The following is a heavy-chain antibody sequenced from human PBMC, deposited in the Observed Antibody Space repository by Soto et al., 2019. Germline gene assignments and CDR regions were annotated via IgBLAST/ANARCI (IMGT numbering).Heavy chain of an antibody. CDR1: GGTFSSYT. V-gene: IGHV1-69*04. J-gene: IGHJ6*03. CDR2: IIPILGIA. CDR3: ARDAGGEFYYYYYYMDV. D-gene: IGHD3-10*01. Sequence: SVKVSCKASGGTFSSYTISWVRQAPGQGLEWMGRIIPILGIANYAQKFQGRVTITADKSTSTAYMELSSLRSEDTAVYYCARDAGGEFYYYYYYMDVWGKGTTVTVSS.